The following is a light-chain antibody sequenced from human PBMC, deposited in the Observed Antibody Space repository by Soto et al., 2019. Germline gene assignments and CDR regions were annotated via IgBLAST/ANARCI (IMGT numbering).Light chain of an antibody. J-gene: IGLJ1*01. CDR1: SSEIWSYNL. V-gene: IGLV2-23*03. CDR3: CSYAGSSTFSYV. Sequence: SVLTQPASVSGSPGQSITLSCTGKSSEIWSYNLVSWYQQHPGKAPKLMIYEGSKRPSGVSNRFSGSKSGNTASLTISGLQAEDEADYYCCSYAGSSTFSYVFGTGTRSPS. CDR2: EGS.